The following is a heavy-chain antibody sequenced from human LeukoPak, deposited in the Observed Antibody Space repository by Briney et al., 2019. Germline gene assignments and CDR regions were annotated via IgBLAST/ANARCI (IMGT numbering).Heavy chain of an antibody. CDR1: GGTFSSYA. CDR2: IIPIFGTA. D-gene: IGHD2-2*01. J-gene: IGHJ4*02. V-gene: IGHV1-69*05. CDR3: AREDIVAVPAANLL. Sequence: GASVKVSCKASGGTFSSYAISWVRQAPGQGLEWMGRIIPIFGTANYAQKFQGRVTITTDESTSTAYMELSSLRSEDTAVYYCAREDIVAVPAANLLWGRGTLVTVSS.